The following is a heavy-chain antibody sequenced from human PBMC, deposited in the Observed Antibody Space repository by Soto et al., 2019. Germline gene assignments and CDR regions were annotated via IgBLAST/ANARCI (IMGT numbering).Heavy chain of an antibody. CDR1: GGSFSGYY. Sequence: SETLSLICAVYGGSFSGYYWSWIRQPPGKGLEWIGEINHSGSTNYNPSLKSRVTISVDTSKNQFSLKLSSVTAADTAVYYCARVGGYYDILTGYPRPLDYWGQGTLVTVSS. J-gene: IGHJ4*02. D-gene: IGHD3-9*01. CDR3: ARVGGYYDILTGYPRPLDY. V-gene: IGHV4-34*01. CDR2: INHSGST.